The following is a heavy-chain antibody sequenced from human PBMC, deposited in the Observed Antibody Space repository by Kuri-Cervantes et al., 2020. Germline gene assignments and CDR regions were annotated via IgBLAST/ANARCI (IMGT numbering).Heavy chain of an antibody. D-gene: IGHD4-17*01. Sequence: GESLKISCAASGFTFKLYVMNWVRQAPGKGLVWVSRISSDGSSTIYADSVKGRFTISRDNAKNTLSLQMNSLRVEDTAVYYCATLRGFTDYGDFYWYFDLWGRGTLVTVSS. J-gene: IGHJ2*01. CDR3: ATLRGFTDYGDFYWYFDL. CDR2: ISSDGSST. CDR1: GFTFKLYV. V-gene: IGHV3-74*01.